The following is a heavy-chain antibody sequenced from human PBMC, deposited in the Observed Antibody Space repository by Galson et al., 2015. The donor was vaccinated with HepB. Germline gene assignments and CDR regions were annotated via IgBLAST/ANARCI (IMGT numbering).Heavy chain of an antibody. V-gene: IGHV3-43*01. CDR3: AKDKVLRQQLFIAFDI. D-gene: IGHD6-13*01. CDR2: ISWDGGST. J-gene: IGHJ3*02. Sequence: SLRLSCAASGFTFDDYTMHWVRQAPGKGLEWVSLISWDGGSTYYADSVKGRFTISRDNSKNSLYLQMNSLRTGDTALYYCAKDKVLRQQLFIAFDIWGQGTMVTVSS. CDR1: GFTFDDYT.